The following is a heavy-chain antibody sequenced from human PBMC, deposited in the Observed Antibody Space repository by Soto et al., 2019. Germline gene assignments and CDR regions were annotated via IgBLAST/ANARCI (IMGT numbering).Heavy chain of an antibody. D-gene: IGHD6-13*01. CDR1: GFTFSSYW. V-gene: IGHV3-74*01. J-gene: IGHJ6*02. CDR2: INSDGSST. CDR3: ARIESSSYDYYGMDV. Sequence: GGSLRLSCAASGFTFSSYWMHWVRQAPGKGLVWVSRINSDGSSTNYADSVKGRFTISRDNTKNTLYLHMNSRRAEDASECHCARIESSSYDYYGMDVWGQGTMVTVSS.